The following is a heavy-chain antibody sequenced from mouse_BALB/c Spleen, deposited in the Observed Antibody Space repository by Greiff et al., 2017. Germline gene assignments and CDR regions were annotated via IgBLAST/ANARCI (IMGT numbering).Heavy chain of an antibody. Sequence: EVKVVESGGGLVQPGGSLKLSCAASGFTFSSYGMSWVRQTPDKRLELVATINSNGGSTYYPDSVKGRFTISRDNAKNTLYLQMSSLKSEDTAMYYCARVRPFMDYWGQGTSVTVSS. CDR1: GFTFSSYG. CDR3: ARVRPFMDY. J-gene: IGHJ4*01. CDR2: INSNGGST. V-gene: IGHV5-6-3*01.